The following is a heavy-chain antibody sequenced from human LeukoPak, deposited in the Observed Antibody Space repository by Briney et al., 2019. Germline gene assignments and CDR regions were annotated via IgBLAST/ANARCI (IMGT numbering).Heavy chain of an antibody. J-gene: IGHJ4*02. D-gene: IGHD4-17*01. CDR3: AKVTTVTTEDY. Sequence: GGSLRLSCAASGFTFSSYAMSWVRQGPGKGREWVSGIIASGGSTYYADSVKGRFTISRDNSKNTLYLQMNSLRAEDTAVYYCAKVTTVTTEDYWGQGTLVTVSS. CDR1: GFTFSSYA. CDR2: IIASGGST. V-gene: IGHV3-23*01.